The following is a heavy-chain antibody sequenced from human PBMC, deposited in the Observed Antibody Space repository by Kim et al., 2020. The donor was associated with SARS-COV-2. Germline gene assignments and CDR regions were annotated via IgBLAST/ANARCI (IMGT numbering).Heavy chain of an antibody. Sequence: GGSLRLSCAASGFTFSSYGMHWVRQAPGKGLEWVAVISYDGSNKYYADSVKGRFTISRDNSKNTLYLQMNSLRAEDTAVYYCAKGFGQWLDYWGQGTLVTVSS. CDR1: GFTFSSYG. D-gene: IGHD6-19*01. J-gene: IGHJ4*02. V-gene: IGHV3-30*18. CDR2: ISYDGSNK. CDR3: AKGFGQWLDY.